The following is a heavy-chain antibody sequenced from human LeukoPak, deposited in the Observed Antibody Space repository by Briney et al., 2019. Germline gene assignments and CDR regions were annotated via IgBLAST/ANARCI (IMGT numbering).Heavy chain of an antibody. J-gene: IGHJ3*02. D-gene: IGHD1-7*01. V-gene: IGHV3-15*01. CDR3: TTGGSVIVTGTRAFDI. Sequence: GGSLRLSCAASGFTVSSNYMSWVRQAPGKGLEWVGRVKSEIDGGTIDYAAPVQGRFTISRDDSQATLYLQMDDLKTEDTAVYYCTTGGSVIVTGTRAFDIWGQGTLVTVSS. CDR2: VKSEIDGGTI. CDR1: GFTVSSNY.